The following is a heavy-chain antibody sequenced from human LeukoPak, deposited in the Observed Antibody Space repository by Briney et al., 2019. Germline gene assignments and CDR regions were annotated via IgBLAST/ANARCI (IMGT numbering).Heavy chain of an antibody. J-gene: IGHJ3*02. CDR3: ARPDYGDNDAFDI. V-gene: IGHV3-7*01. CDR2: IKQDGSEK. Sequence: GGSLRLSCAASGFTFSSYWMSWVRQAPGKGLEWVSNIKQDGSEKYYVDSVKSRFTISRDNAKNPLYLQMNSLRAEDTAVYYCARPDYGDNDAFDIWGQGTMVTVSS. CDR1: GFTFSSYW. D-gene: IGHD4-17*01.